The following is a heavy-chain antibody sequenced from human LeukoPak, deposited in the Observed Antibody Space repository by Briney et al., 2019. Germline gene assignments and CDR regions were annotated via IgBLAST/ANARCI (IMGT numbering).Heavy chain of an antibody. CDR2: MNPNSGNT. Sequence: ASVKVSCKASGYTFTSYDINWVRQATGQGLEWMGWMNPNSGNTGYAQKFQGRVTITRNTSISTAYMELSSLRSGDTAVFYCARSTPNDYYYYYMDVWGKGTTVTISS. J-gene: IGHJ6*03. V-gene: IGHV1-8*03. CDR3: ARSTPNDYYYYYMDV. CDR1: GYTFTSYD.